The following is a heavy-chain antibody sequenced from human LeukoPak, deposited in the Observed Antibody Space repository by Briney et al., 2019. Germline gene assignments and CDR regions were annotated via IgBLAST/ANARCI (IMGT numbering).Heavy chain of an antibody. Sequence: GGSLRLSCAASGFTFTDYAMSWVRQAPGRRLEWVSAITAAGASTYYPDSVKGRFTISRENSRNTVYLQMNSLRAEDTALYYCARDGQAVVVITGGYDYWGQGTLVTVSS. J-gene: IGHJ4*02. V-gene: IGHV3-23*01. CDR1: GFTFTDYA. CDR3: ARDGQAVVVITGGYDY. CDR2: ITAAGAST. D-gene: IGHD3-22*01.